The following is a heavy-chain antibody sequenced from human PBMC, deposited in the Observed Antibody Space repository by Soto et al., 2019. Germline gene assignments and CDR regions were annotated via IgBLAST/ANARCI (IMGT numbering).Heavy chain of an antibody. V-gene: IGHV3-30*18. J-gene: IGHJ4*02. Sequence: QVQLVESGGGVVQPVRSLRLSCAASGFTFSSYGMHWVRQAPGKGLEWVAVISYDGSNKFYADSVKGRITISRDNCKSTLHLQMKSLRAEDTGVYYCAKDLDFPYYFDYWGQGTLVTVSS. CDR3: AKDLDFPYYFDY. D-gene: IGHD3-3*01. CDR1: GFTFSSYG. CDR2: ISYDGSNK.